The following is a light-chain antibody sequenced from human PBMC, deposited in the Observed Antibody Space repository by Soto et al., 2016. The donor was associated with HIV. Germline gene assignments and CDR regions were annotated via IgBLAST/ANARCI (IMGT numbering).Light chain of an antibody. CDR3: QVWDSHNDPWV. CDR2: DDR. V-gene: IGLV3-21*02. Sequence: SYVVTQPPSVSVAPGQTARITCGGINIGGKSVHWYQQKPGQAPVLVIYDDRDRPSGIPERFSGSNSGSTATLTINRVEAEDEADFYCQVWDSHNDPWVFGGGTKLTVL. J-gene: IGLJ3*02. CDR1: NIGGKS.